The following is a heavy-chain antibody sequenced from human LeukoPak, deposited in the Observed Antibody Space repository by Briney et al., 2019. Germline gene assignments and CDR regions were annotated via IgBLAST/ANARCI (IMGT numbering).Heavy chain of an antibody. V-gene: IGHV3-9*01. Sequence: GGSLRLSCAASGFTFDDYAMHWVRQAPGKGLEWASGISWNSGSIGYADSVKGRFTISRDNAKNSQYLQMNSLRAEDAALYYCAREGGYYDSSGRAGQSYYYYMDVWGKGTTVTVSS. D-gene: IGHD3-22*01. CDR3: AREGGYYDSSGRAGQSYYYYMDV. CDR1: GFTFDDYA. J-gene: IGHJ6*03. CDR2: ISWNSGSI.